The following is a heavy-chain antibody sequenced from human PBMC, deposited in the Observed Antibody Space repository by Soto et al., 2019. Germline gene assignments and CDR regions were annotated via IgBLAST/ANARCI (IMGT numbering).Heavy chain of an antibody. V-gene: IGHV1-69*06. CDR3: ARVGTRGYSYGYFDY. D-gene: IGHD5-18*01. J-gene: IGHJ4*02. Sequence: ASVKFSCKASGGTFSSYAISWVRQAPGQGLECMGGIIPIFGTANYAQKFQGRVTITAXXXXSXXXMXLXXLRXEXTAVYXYARVGTRGYSYGYFDYWGQGTLVTVSS. CDR2: IIPIFGTA. CDR1: GGTFSSYA.